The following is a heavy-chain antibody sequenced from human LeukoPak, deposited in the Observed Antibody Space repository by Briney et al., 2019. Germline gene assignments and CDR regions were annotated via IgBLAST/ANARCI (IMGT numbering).Heavy chain of an antibody. D-gene: IGHD3-22*01. Sequence: PSETLSLTCTVSGGSISSYYWTWIRQPPGKVLEWIGYISYTGSTNYNPSLKRRVTISLDTSKNQFSLKLSSVTAADTAVYYCARSSYSDRSGYQFDNWGQGTLVTVSS. CDR2: ISYTGST. J-gene: IGHJ4*02. CDR3: ARSSYSDRSGYQFDN. V-gene: IGHV4-59*08. CDR1: GGSISSYY.